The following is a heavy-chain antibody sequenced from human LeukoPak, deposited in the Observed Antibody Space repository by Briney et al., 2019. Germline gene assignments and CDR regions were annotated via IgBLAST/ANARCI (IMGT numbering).Heavy chain of an antibody. CDR3: ARHRAGPIALAKTPNAYYYGMDV. CDR1: GGSFTSDY. CDR2: FYTSGTT. Sequence: SETLSLTCTVSGGSFTSDYWSWIRQPAGKGLEWIGRFYTSGTTNYNPSLKSRVTISVGTSKNQFSLKLSSVTAADTAVYYCARHRAGPIALAKTPNAYYYGMDVWGQGTTVTVSS. J-gene: IGHJ6*02. V-gene: IGHV4-4*07. D-gene: IGHD1-14*01.